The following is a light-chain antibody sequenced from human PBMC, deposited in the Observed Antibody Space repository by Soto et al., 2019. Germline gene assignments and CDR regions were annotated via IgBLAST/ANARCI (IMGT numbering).Light chain of an antibody. CDR1: ENVYGN. V-gene: IGKV3-15*01. CDR3: QHGKT. CDR2: DAS. Sequence: EIVMTQSPVTLSVSPGEGASFSCRASENVYGNVAWYQQKPGQARRFLIYDASTRATDIPARFSGSGSGTEFTLTISSLQSADFAVYFCQHGKTFGQGTKVDI. J-gene: IGKJ1*01.